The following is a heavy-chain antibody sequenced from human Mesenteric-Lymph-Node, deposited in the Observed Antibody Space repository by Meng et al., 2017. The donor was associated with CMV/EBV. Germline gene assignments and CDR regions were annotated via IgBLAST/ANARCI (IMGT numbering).Heavy chain of an antibody. Sequence: GGSLRLSCAVSGFTLSSYAMYWARQAPGKGLEWVAVISYDGSNKYHADFVKGRFTISRDNSKNTLYLQMNTLRTEDTAAYYCARDLDAIGRYYYGMDVWGQGTTVTVSS. CDR1: GFTLSSYA. CDR2: ISYDGSNK. V-gene: IGHV3-30*04. J-gene: IGHJ6*02. CDR3: ARDLDAIGRYYYGMDV. D-gene: IGHD2-21*01.